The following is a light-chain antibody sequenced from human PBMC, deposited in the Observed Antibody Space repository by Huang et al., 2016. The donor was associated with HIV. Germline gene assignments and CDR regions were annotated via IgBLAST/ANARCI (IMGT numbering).Light chain of an antibody. Sequence: EIVLTQSPAFQSVTPKEKVTITCRASQSIGSSLHCYQQKPDQSPKLLIKYASQSISGVPSRCSGSGAGTDFTLTINSQEAEDAAAYYCHQTSRLPHTFGQGTKLEIK. CDR1: QSIGSS. CDR3: HQTSRLPHT. V-gene: IGKV6D-21*02. CDR2: YAS. J-gene: IGKJ2*01.